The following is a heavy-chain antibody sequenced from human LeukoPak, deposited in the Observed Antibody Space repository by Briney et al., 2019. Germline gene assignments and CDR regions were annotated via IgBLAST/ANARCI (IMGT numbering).Heavy chain of an antibody. CDR1: GFTFSSYA. J-gene: IGHJ4*02. CDR2: TLYDGSNK. CDR3: ARKAIFGALDY. V-gene: IGHV3-30-3*01. Sequence: PGGSLRLSCAASGFTFSSYAMHWVRQAPGKGLEWVAVTLYDGSNKYYADSVKGRFTISRDNSKNTLYLQMNSLRAEDTAVYYCARKAIFGALDYWGQGTLVTVSS. D-gene: IGHD3-3*01.